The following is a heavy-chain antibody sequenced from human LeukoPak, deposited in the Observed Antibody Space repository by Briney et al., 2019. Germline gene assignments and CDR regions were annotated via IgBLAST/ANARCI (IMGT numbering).Heavy chain of an antibody. D-gene: IGHD5-18*01. CDR2: IYYSGST. V-gene: IGHV4-59*12. CDR1: GGSISSYY. Sequence: PSETLSLTCTVSGGSISSYYWSWIRQPPGKGLEWIGYIYYSGSTNYNPSLKSRVTISVDTSKNQFSLKLSSVTAADTAVYYCARDGYSYGSAFDIWGQGTMVTVSS. J-gene: IGHJ3*02. CDR3: ARDGYSYGSAFDI.